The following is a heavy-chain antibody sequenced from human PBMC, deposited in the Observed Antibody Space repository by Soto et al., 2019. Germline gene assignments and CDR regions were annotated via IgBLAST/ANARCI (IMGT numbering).Heavy chain of an antibody. J-gene: IGHJ4*02. V-gene: IGHV4-4*07. Sequence: PSETLSLTCTVSDGSISTYYCNWIRQPAGKGLEWIGRIDVSGSTDYDPSLKSRVTMSVDTSKNQFSLRLSSVTAADTAVYYCARGGHDFWSGPFDYWGQGAQVTVSS. D-gene: IGHD3-3*01. CDR1: DGSISTYY. CDR2: IDVSGST. CDR3: ARGGHDFWSGPFDY.